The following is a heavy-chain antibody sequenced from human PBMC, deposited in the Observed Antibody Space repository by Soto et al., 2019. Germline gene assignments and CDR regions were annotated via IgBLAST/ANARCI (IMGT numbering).Heavy chain of an antibody. Sequence: GESLKISCAASGFTFNNYAMTWVRQPPGKGLEWVSAISGSGDITFYADSVRGRFTISRDNSKSTLYLQMNSLRADDTAVYFCAKDLRAPAAKNFDYWGQGTLVTVSS. J-gene: IGHJ4*02. CDR2: ISGSGDIT. CDR1: GFTFNNYA. V-gene: IGHV3-23*01. D-gene: IGHD6-25*01. CDR3: AKDLRAPAAKNFDY.